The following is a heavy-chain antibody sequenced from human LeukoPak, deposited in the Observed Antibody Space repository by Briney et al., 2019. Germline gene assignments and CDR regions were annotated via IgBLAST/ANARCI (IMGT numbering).Heavy chain of an antibody. Sequence: SETLSLTCTVSGGSISSSSYYWGWIRQPPGKGLEWIGSIYYSGSTYYNPSLKSRVTISVDTSKNQFSLKLSSVTAADTAEYYCARDRDLQLAIFDYWGQGTLVTVSS. V-gene: IGHV4-39*07. J-gene: IGHJ4*02. CDR1: GGSISSSSYY. D-gene: IGHD6-13*01. CDR2: IYYSGST. CDR3: ARDRDLQLAIFDY.